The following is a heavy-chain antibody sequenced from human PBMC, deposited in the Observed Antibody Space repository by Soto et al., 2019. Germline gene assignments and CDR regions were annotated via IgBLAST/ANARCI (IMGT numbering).Heavy chain of an antibody. D-gene: IGHD5-12*01. Sequence: PGGSLRLSCVVSGFNFNNYWMSWVRQAPGKGLEWVANIKQDGSEKHYLDSVKGRFTISRDDAKNSLYLQMNSLRAEDTAMYYCARYSGNDCIDYWGQGTLVTVSS. CDR1: GFNFNNYW. CDR3: ARYSGNDCIDY. V-gene: IGHV3-7*04. CDR2: IKQDGSEK. J-gene: IGHJ4*02.